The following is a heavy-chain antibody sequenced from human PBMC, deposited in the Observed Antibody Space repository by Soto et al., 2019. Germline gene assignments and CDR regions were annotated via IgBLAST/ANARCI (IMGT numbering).Heavy chain of an antibody. Sequence: QVQLQQSGPGLVKPSQTLSLTCAISGDSVSSNSAAWNWIRQSPSRGLEWLGRTYYRSKWYNDYALSVKSRITINPDTAKNQFSLQLNSVTPVDTAVYYCARAVTIFGVVIIEGAFDIWCQGTMVTVSS. D-gene: IGHD3-3*01. CDR3: ARAVTIFGVVIIEGAFDI. V-gene: IGHV6-1*01. CDR1: GDSVSSNSAA. J-gene: IGHJ3*02. CDR2: TYYRSKWYN.